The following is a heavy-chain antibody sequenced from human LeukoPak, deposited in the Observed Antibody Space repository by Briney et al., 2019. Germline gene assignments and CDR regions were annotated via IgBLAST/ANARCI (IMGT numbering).Heavy chain of an antibody. V-gene: IGHV4-38-2*02. CDR3: AREIGSGEGLYSTGWFDP. J-gene: IGHJ5*02. D-gene: IGHD2-21*01. CDR1: GSSISSGFY. Sequence: SETLSLTCTVSGSSISSGFYWSWIRQSPVKGLELIGIMSHGGGNTYYRPSLKSPATISVDTSKNQFFLRLSSVTAADTAVYYCAREIGSGEGLYSTGWFDPWGQGIQVTVSS. CDR2: MSHGGGNT.